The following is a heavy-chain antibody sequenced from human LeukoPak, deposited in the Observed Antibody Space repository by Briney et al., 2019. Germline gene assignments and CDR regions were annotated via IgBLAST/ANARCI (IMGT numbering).Heavy chain of an antibody. Sequence: SETLSLTCTVSGGSISSGGYYWSWIRQHPGKGLEGMGYIYYSGSTNYNPSLKGRVTISVDTSKNQFSLKLSSVTAADTAVYYCARLEGMDYYDSSGYYFDYWGQGPLVTVSS. CDR3: ARLEGMDYYDSSGYYFDY. D-gene: IGHD3-22*01. CDR2: IYYSGST. V-gene: IGHV4-61*08. J-gene: IGHJ4*02. CDR1: GGSISSGGYY.